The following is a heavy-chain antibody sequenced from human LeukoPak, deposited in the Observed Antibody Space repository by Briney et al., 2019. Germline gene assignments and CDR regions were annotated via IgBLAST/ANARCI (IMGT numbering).Heavy chain of an antibody. J-gene: IGHJ4*02. V-gene: IGHV3-53*01. CDR3: AREDCSGGSCYVDY. CDR1: GFTVSSNY. Sequence: GGSLRLSRAASGFTVSSNYMSWVRQAPGKGLEWVSVIYSGGSTYYADSVKGRFTISRDNSKNTLYLQMNSLRAEDTAVYYCAREDCSGGSCYVDYWGQGTLVTVSS. CDR2: IYSGGST. D-gene: IGHD2-15*01.